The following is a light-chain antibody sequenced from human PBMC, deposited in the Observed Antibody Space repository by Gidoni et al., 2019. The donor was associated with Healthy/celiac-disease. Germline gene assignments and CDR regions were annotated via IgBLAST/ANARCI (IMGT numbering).Light chain of an antibody. J-gene: IGKJ5*01. CDR1: QSVSSSY. CDR3: QQYGSSPSIT. CDR2: GAS. V-gene: IGKV3-20*01. Sequence: EIVLTQSPGTRSLSPGERATLSCRASQSVSSSYLAWYQQKPGQAPRLLIYGASSRATSIPDRFSGSGSGTDFTLTISRLEPEDFAVYYCQQYGSSPSITFGQGTRLEIK.